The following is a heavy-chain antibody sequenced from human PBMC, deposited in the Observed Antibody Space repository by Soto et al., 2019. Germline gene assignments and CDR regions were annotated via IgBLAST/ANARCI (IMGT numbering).Heavy chain of an antibody. CDR2: INYNGGDT. CDR1: GFTFSSYA. Sequence: GGSLRLSCAASGFTFSSYAMTWVRQAPGKGLEFVSTINYNGGDTYYADSVKGRFTISRDNSENTLYLQMNSLRAEDTAIYYCAKGIKIRLVDSWGQGTLVTVSS. CDR3: AKGIKIRLVDS. D-gene: IGHD5-12*01. V-gene: IGHV3-23*01. J-gene: IGHJ4*02.